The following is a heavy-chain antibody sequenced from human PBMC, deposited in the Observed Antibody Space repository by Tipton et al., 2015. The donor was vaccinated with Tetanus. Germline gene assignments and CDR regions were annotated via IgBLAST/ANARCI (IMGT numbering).Heavy chain of an antibody. Sequence: SLRLSCAASGFIFSSYGIHWVRQAPGKGLEWVAVSWYDGTDKYYADSVKGRFTISRDNSKNTLYLQMNSLRAGDTAVYYCAREADCSGGSCFSGDFDNWGQGTQVTGSS. V-gene: IGHV3-33*01. CDR1: GFIFSSYG. D-gene: IGHD2-15*01. J-gene: IGHJ4*02. CDR2: SWYDGTDK. CDR3: AREADCSGGSCFSGDFDN.